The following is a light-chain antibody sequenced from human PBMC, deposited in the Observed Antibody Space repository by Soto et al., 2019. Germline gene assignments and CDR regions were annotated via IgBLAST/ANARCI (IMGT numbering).Light chain of an antibody. J-gene: IGKJ2*01. V-gene: IGKV3-11*01. CDR3: QQGSNWSLYT. Sequence: EIVLTQSPATLSLSPGERATLSCRASQSVSSYLAWYQQKPGQAPRLLIYDASNRATGIPARFSGSGFGTDFTLTISGLEPEDFAVYYCQQGSNWSLYTFGQGAKLEIK. CDR2: DAS. CDR1: QSVSSY.